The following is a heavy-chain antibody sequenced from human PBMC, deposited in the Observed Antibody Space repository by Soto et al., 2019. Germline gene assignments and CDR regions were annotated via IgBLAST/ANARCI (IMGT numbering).Heavy chain of an antibody. CDR1: GYTITSYD. V-gene: IGHV1-8*01. D-gene: IGHD1-26*01. Sequence: QVQMVQSGAEVKKPGASVKVSCKASGYTITSYDINWVRQATGQGLEWMGWMNPNSGNTGYAQKFQGRVTTTRNTSIITAYMERSILRSDDTAVYYCAREKVGANDYWGQGTLVTVSS. CDR3: AREKVGANDY. J-gene: IGHJ4*02. CDR2: MNPNSGNT.